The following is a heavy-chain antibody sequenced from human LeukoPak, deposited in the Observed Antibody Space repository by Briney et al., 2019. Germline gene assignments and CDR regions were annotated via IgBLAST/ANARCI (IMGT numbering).Heavy chain of an antibody. D-gene: IGHD3-10*01. CDR1: GNSISSGDNY. V-gene: IGHV4-61*10. J-gene: IGHJ4*02. CDR3: ARVSGMVRGVIAFDY. CDR2: VHISGST. Sequence: SETLSLTCTVSGNSISSGDNYWSWIRQPAGKGLEWIGHVHISGSTNYNSSLKSRVTISVDTSKNQFSLKPSSVTAADTAVYYCARVSGMVRGVIAFDYWGQGTLVTVSS.